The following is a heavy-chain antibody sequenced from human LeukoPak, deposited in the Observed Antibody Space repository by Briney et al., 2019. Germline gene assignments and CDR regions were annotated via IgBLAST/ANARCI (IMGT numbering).Heavy chain of an antibody. V-gene: IGHV4-34*01. D-gene: IGHD3-10*01. CDR1: GGSFSGYY. J-gene: IGHJ5*02. CDR2: INHSGST. Sequence: SETLSLTCAIYGGSFSGYYWSWIRQPPGKGLEWIGEINHSGSTNYNPSLKSRVTISVDTSKNRFSLKLSSVTAADTAVYYCARFFSKYYGSGSYIPWGQGTLVTVSS. CDR3: ARFFSKYYGSGSYIP.